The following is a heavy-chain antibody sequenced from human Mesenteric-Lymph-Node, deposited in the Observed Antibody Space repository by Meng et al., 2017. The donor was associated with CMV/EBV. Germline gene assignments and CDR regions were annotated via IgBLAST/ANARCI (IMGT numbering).Heavy chain of an antibody. J-gene: IGHJ6*02. CDR2: ISSSSSYI. D-gene: IGHD3-3*01. Sequence: GGSLRLSCAASGFTFSSYRMNWVRQAPGKGLEWVSSISSSSSYIYYADSLKGRFTISRDIAKNTLYLQMNSLRAEDTAVYYCARDSPLPYYDFWSGQNYYYYYGMDVWGQGTTVTVS. CDR1: GFTFSSYR. V-gene: IGHV3-21*01. CDR3: ARDSPLPYYDFWSGQNYYYYYGMDV.